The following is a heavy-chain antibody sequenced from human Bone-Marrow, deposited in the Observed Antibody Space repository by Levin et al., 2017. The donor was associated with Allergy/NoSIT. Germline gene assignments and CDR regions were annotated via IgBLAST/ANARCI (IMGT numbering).Heavy chain of an antibody. D-gene: IGHD3-10*01. CDR2: FKSQSDSGAT. CDR3: TTAFTFYGSGSTSVPFDY. V-gene: IGHV3-15*01. J-gene: IGHJ4*02. Sequence: KLGESLKISCVGSGFNFRNAWLNWVRQAPGKGLEWIGRFKSQSDSGATDYAESMKDRFTISRDDSKDTLYLQMQNLEIDDAGTYYCTTAFTFYGSGSTSVPFDYWGPGTLVTVSS. CDR1: GFNFRNAW.